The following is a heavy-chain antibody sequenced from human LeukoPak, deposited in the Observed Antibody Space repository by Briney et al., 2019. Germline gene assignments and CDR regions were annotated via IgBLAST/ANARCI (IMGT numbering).Heavy chain of an antibody. Sequence: GGSLRLSCAASGFTFSSYSMNWVRQAPGKGLEWVSYISSSSSTIYYADSVKGRFTISRDNAKNSLYLQMNSLRAEDTALYYCARKVGATTLYYYYMDVWGKGTTVTVSS. J-gene: IGHJ6*03. CDR3: ARKVGATTLYYYYMDV. CDR2: ISSSSSTI. CDR1: GFTFSSYS. V-gene: IGHV3-48*01. D-gene: IGHD1-26*01.